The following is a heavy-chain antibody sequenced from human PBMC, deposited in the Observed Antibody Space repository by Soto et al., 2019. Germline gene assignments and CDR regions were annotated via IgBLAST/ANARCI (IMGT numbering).Heavy chain of an antibody. CDR1: GFTFSSYA. Sequence: LRLSCAASGFTFSSYAMHWVRQAPGKGLEWVAVISYDGSNKYYADSGKGRFTISRDNSKNTLYLQMNSLRAEDTAVYYCARDRKWEPHYYFDDWGQGTLVTVS. CDR3: ARDRKWEPHYYFDD. V-gene: IGHV3-30-3*01. D-gene: IGHD1-26*01. CDR2: ISYDGSNK. J-gene: IGHJ4*02.